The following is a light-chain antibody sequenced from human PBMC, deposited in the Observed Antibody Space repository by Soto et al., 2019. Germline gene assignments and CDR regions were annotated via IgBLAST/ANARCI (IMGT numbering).Light chain of an antibody. V-gene: IGLV2-14*01. Sequence: QSVLTQPASVSGSPGQSTTISCTGTSRDVGAYNFVSWYQQHPGKAPKLIFYEVSNRPPGLSDRFSGSKSGTTASLTISGLQAEDEADYFCSSYTTNKTLLFGGGTKLTVL. CDR3: SSYTTNKTLL. CDR1: SRDVGAYNF. CDR2: EVS. J-gene: IGLJ2*01.